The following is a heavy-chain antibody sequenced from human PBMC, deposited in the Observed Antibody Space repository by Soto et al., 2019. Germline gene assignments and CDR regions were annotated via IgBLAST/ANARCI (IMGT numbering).Heavy chain of an antibody. J-gene: IGHJ4*02. V-gene: IGHV1-2*02. CDR1: GYTFTGYY. Sequence: QVQLVQSGAEVKKPGASVKVSCKASGYTFTGYYMHWVRQAPGQGLEGMGWINPNSGGTNYAQKFQGRVTMTRDTSISTAYMELGRLRSDDTAVYYCAREALRLYSRGWYGGYFDYWGQGTLVTVSS. CDR3: AREALRLYSRGWYGGYFDY. D-gene: IGHD6-19*01. CDR2: INPNSGGT.